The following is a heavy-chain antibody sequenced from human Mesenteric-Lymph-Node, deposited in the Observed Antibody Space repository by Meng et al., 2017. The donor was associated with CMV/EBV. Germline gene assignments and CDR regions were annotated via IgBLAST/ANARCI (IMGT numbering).Heavy chain of an antibody. Sequence: FTGYYMHWVRQAPGQGLEWMGWITSNSGVTNYAQKFQGRVTMTRDTSISTAYMELSGLTSDDTAVYYCARGWGCSGGSCYGVDFDYWGQGTLVTVSS. J-gene: IGHJ4*02. CDR2: ITSNSGVT. D-gene: IGHD2-15*01. CDR3: ARGWGCSGGSCYGVDFDY. CDR1: FTGYY. V-gene: IGHV1-2*02.